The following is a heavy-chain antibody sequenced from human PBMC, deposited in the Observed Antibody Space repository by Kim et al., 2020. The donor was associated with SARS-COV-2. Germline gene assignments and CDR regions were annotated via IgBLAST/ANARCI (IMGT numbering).Heavy chain of an antibody. CDR2: INHSGST. V-gene: IGHV4-34*01. CDR3: ARGDCSSTSCYYFDY. D-gene: IGHD2-2*01. J-gene: IGHJ4*02. Sequence: SETLSLTCAVYGGSFSGYYWSWIRQPPGKGLEWIGEINHSGSTNYNPSLKSRVTISVDTSKNQFSLKLSSVTAADTAVYYCARGDCSSTSCYYFDYWGQG. CDR1: GGSFSGYY.